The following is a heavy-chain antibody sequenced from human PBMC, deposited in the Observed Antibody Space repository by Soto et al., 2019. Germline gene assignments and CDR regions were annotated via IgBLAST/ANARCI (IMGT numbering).Heavy chain of an antibody. D-gene: IGHD3-10*01. CDR2: INPNSGGT. V-gene: IGHV1-2*04. Sequence: SVKVSCKASGYTFTGYYMHWVRQAPVQGLEWMGWINPNSGGTNYAQKFQGWVTMTRDTSISTAYMELSRLRSDDTAVYYCARGTYGSGSYYPERGFYYYGMDVWGQGTTVTVSS. CDR3: ARGTYGSGSYYPERGFYYYGMDV. J-gene: IGHJ6*02. CDR1: GYTFTGYY.